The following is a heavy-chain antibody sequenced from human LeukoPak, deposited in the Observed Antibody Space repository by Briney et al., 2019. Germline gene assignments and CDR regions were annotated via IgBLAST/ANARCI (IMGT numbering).Heavy chain of an antibody. CDR3: ARSALLEYCSGGSCYSGAFDI. J-gene: IGHJ3*02. D-gene: IGHD2-15*01. CDR1: GLTVSSNY. V-gene: IGHV3-66*02. Sequence: GGSLRLSCAVSGLTVSSNYMTWVRQAPAKRLEGVSVIYSGGNTYYAHSVKGRFTISRDNSKNTLYLQMNSLRAEDTAVYYCARSALLEYCSGGSCYSGAFDIWGQGTMVTVSS. CDR2: IYSGGNT.